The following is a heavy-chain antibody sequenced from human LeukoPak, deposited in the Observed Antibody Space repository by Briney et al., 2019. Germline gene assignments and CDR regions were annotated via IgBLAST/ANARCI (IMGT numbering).Heavy chain of an antibody. J-gene: IGHJ6*03. CDR3: ARAKRYYGSGSYYKNTYYYYYMDV. D-gene: IGHD3-10*01. Sequence: SETLSLTCAVYGGSSSGYYWSWIRQPPGKGLEWIGEINHSGSTNYNPSLKSRVTISVDTSKNQFSLKLSSVTAADTAVYYCARAKRYYGSGSYYKNTYYYYYMDVWGKGTTVTVSS. V-gene: IGHV4-34*01. CDR2: INHSGST. CDR1: GGSSSGYY.